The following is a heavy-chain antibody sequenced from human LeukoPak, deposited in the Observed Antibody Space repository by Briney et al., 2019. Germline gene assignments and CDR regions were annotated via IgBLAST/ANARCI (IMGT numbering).Heavy chain of an antibody. D-gene: IGHD4-17*01. CDR3: ASLTTVTGFG. V-gene: IGHV1-69*04. J-gene: IGHJ4*02. CDR1: GGTFSSYA. Sequence: ASVKVSCKASGGTFSSYAISWVRQAPGQGLEWMGRIIPILGIADYAQKFQGRVTITADKSTSTAYMELSSLRSEDTAVYYCASLTTVTGFGWGQGTLVTVSS. CDR2: IIPILGIA.